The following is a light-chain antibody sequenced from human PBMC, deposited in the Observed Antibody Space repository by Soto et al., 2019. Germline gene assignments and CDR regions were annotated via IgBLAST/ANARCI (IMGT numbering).Light chain of an antibody. CDR2: DAS. Sequence: EIVMTQSPATLSVSPGERATLSCRASQSVSSYLAWYQQKPGQAPRLLIYDASNRATGIPARFSASGSGTDFTLTISSLEPEDFAVYYCQQRTNWAWTFGQGTKVDIK. J-gene: IGKJ1*01. CDR3: QQRTNWAWT. V-gene: IGKV3-11*01. CDR1: QSVSSY.